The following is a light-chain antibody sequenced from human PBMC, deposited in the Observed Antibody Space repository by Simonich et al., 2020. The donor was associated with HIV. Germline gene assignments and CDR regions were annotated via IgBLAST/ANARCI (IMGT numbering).Light chain of an antibody. V-gene: IGKV4-1*01. CDR1: QSVFYSSNNNNY. CDR3: QQYYTTPQT. CDR2: WAS. Sequence: DIVMTQSPDSLAVSLGERATINCKSSQSVFYSSNNNNYLAWYQHKPGQPPKLLIYWASTRESGVPDRFSGSGSGTDFTLTISSLQAEDVAVYYCQQYYTTPQTFGQGTNLEIK. J-gene: IGKJ2*01.